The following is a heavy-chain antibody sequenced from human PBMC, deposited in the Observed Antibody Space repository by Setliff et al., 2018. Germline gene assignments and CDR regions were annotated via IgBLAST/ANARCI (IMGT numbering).Heavy chain of an antibody. Sequence: PSETLSLTCTVSGDSFTSGHYYWSWIRQPAGKGLEWIGRIYHGGKTYYNTSLESRLTISVDTSKNQFSLSLTSVTAEDTAVYYCARMSGFQYIDVWDKGTTVTVSS. CDR2: IYHGGKT. D-gene: IGHD3-3*01. CDR1: GDSFTSGHYY. J-gene: IGHJ6*03. V-gene: IGHV4-38-2*02. CDR3: ARMSGFQYIDV.